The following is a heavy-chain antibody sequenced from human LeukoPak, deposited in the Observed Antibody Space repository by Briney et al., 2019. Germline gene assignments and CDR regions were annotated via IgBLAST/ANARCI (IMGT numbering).Heavy chain of an antibody. Sequence: GESLKISCKGSGYTFTNFWIGWVRQMPGKGLEWMGIIYPGDSDTRYSPSFQGQVTISADKSISTAYLQWSSLKASDTAMYYCARREVYGGNVFDYWGQGTLVTVSS. CDR2: IYPGDSDT. CDR1: GYTFTNFW. D-gene: IGHD4-23*01. CDR3: ARREVYGGNVFDY. V-gene: IGHV5-51*01. J-gene: IGHJ4*02.